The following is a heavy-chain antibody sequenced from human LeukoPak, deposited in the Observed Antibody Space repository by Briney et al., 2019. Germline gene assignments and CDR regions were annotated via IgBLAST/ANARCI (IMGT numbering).Heavy chain of an antibody. D-gene: IGHD4-23*01. J-gene: IGHJ4*02. CDR2: ISPDGSEK. V-gene: IGHV3-7*01. CDR1: GFTFSSHW. Sequence: GGSLRLSCAASGFTFSSHWMSWVRQAPGKGLEWVANISPDGSEKYYVDSVKGRFTISRDNAKNSLYLQMNSLRAEDTAVYYCARDDGTTTVITPPLFDYWGQGTLVTVSS. CDR3: ARDDGTTTVITPPLFDY.